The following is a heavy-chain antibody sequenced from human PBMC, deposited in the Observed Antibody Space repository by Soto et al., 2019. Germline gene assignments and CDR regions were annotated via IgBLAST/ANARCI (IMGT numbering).Heavy chain of an antibody. CDR2: ISAYNGNT. V-gene: IGHV1-18*04. CDR3: ARASFDYDSSGYYY. Sequence: GASVKVSCKASGYTFTSYGISWVRQAPGQGLEWMGWISAYNGNTNYAQKLQGRVTMTTDTSTSTAYMELRSLRSDDTAVYYCARASFDYDSSGYYYWGQGTLVTVSS. D-gene: IGHD3-22*01. J-gene: IGHJ4*02. CDR1: GYTFTSYG.